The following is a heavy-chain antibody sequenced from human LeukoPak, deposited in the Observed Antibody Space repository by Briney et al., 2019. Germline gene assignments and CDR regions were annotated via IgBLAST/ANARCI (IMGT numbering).Heavy chain of an antibody. V-gene: IGHV3-74*01. D-gene: IGHD4-23*01. CDR3: ARDAIGVTTVVTASFDY. CDR1: GFTFSSYW. CDR2: INSDGSST. J-gene: IGHJ4*02. Sequence: PGGSLRLSCGASGFTFSSYWMHWVRQAPGKGLVWVSRINSDGSSTSYADSVKGRFTISRDNAKNTLYLQMNSLRAEDTAVYYCARDAIGVTTVVTASFDYWGQGTLVTVSS.